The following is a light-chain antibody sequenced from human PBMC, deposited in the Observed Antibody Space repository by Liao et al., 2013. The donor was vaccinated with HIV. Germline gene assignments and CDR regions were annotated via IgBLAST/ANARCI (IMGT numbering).Light chain of an antibody. Sequence: SYEVTQPPSVSVSPGQTASITCSGDNLGDKYACWYQQKPGQSPVLVIYQDTKRPSGIPERFSGSNSGNTATLTISGTQAMDEADYYCQAWDTSTYVVFGGGTKLTVL. V-gene: IGLV3-1*01. CDR3: QAWDTSTYVV. J-gene: IGLJ2*01. CDR2: QDT. CDR1: NLGDKY.